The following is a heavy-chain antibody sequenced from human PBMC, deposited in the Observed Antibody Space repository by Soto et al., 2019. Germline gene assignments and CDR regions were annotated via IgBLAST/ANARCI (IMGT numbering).Heavy chain of an antibody. CDR1: GYTFTSYG. Sequence: QVQLVQSGAEVKKPGASVKVSCKASGYTFTSYGISWVRQAPGQGLAWMGWISAYNGNTNYAQKLQGRVTMTTDTSTSTAYMELRSLRSDDTAVYYCARDTLGYYYGGSGYYEEVPFDYWGQGTLVTVSS. J-gene: IGHJ4*02. CDR3: ARDTLGYYYGGSGYYEEVPFDY. V-gene: IGHV1-18*01. D-gene: IGHD3-22*01. CDR2: ISAYNGNT.